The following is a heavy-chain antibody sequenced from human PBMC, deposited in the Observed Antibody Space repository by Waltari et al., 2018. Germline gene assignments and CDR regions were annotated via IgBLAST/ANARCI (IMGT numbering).Heavy chain of an antibody. D-gene: IGHD1-1*01. CDR1: CGSISSYY. J-gene: IGHJ3*02. CDR3: ASFNYAFDI. V-gene: IGHV4-59*01. Sequence: QVQLQESGPGLVKPSETLSLTCTASCGSISSYYWSWIRQPPGKGLEWIGYIYYSGSTNYNPSLKSRVTISVDTSKNQFSLKLSSVTAADTAVYYCASFNYAFDIWGQGTMVTVSS. CDR2: IYYSGST.